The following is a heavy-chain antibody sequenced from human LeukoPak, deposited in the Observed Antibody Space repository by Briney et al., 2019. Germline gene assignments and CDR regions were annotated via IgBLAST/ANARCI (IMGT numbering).Heavy chain of an antibody. J-gene: IGHJ3*02. CDR3: ATALQVADAFDI. V-gene: IGHV1-24*01. Sequence: ASVKVSCKVSGYTLTELSMHWVRQAPGKGLEWMGGFDPEDGETIYAQKFQGRVTMTEDTSTDTAYMELSSLRSEDTAVYYCATALQVADAFDIWDQGTMVTVSS. CDR2: FDPEDGET. CDR1: GYTLTELS.